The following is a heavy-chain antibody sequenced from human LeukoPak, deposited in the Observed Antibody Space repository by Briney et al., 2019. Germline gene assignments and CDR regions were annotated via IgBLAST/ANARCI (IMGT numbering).Heavy chain of an antibody. CDR3: ARDTGYYYDRKYYYYYMDV. J-gene: IGHJ6*03. Sequence: PSETLSLTCTVSGGSISSYYWSWIRQPPGKGLEWIGYIYYSGSTNYNPSLKSRVTISVDTSKNQFSLKLSSVTAADTAVYYCARDTGYYYDRKYYYYYMDVWGKGTTVTVSS. CDR2: IYYSGST. CDR1: GGSISSYY. D-gene: IGHD3-22*01. V-gene: IGHV4-59*12.